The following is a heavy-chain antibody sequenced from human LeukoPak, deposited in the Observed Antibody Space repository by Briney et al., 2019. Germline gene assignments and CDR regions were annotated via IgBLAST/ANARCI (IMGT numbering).Heavy chain of an antibody. J-gene: IGHJ4*01. CDR1: GGSISYNF. D-gene: IGHD1-26*01. CDR2: VHYSGTN. Sequence: PSETLSLTCTVSGGSISYNFWSWFRQSPGKGLEWIGNVHYSGTNTYNPSLESRLSMSVDTSKNQFSLTLNSATAADTAVYYCVRQKAVSADFEYWGQGTLVTVAS. V-gene: IGHV4-59*08. CDR3: VRQKAVSADFEY.